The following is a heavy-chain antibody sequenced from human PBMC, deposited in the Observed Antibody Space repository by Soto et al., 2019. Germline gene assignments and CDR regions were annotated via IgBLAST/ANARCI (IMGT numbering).Heavy chain of an antibody. Sequence: SETLSLTCTVSGGSISSYYWSWIRQPPGKGLEWIGYIYYSGSTNYNPSLKSRVTISVDTSKNQFSLKLSSVTAADTAVYYRARVNTEYQSEPFDPWGQGTLVTVSS. CDR2: IYYSGST. CDR3: ARVNTEYQSEPFDP. CDR1: GGSISSYY. J-gene: IGHJ5*02. D-gene: IGHD2-2*01. V-gene: IGHV4-59*01.